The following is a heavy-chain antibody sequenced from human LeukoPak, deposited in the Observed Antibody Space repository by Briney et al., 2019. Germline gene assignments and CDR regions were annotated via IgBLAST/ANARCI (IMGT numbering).Heavy chain of an antibody. D-gene: IGHD6-6*01. CDR3: ASVFPGSSGFYYYYYYMDV. J-gene: IGHJ6*03. Sequence: ASVKVSCKASGYTFTSYDINWVRQATGQGLEWMGWMNPNSGNTGYAQKFQGRVTITRNTSISTAYMELSSLRSEDTAVYYCASVFPGSSGFYYYYYYMDVWGKGTTVTVSS. CDR1: GYTFTSYD. V-gene: IGHV1-8*01. CDR2: MNPNSGNT.